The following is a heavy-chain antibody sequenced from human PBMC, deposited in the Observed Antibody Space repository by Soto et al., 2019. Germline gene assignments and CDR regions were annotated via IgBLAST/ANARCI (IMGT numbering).Heavy chain of an antibody. CDR2: IYFRGTT. CDR3: ARMNYYDTSGYPYDY. CDR1: GSSISSYY. Sequence: SETLSPTCSVSGSSISSYYWSWIRQPPGKGLEWIGYIYFRGTTNYHPSLKSRVTMSADTSKNQFSLKLNSVTAADTAVYYCARMNYYDTSGYPYDYWGQGMMVTVS. D-gene: IGHD3-22*01. J-gene: IGHJ4*02. V-gene: IGHV4-59*01.